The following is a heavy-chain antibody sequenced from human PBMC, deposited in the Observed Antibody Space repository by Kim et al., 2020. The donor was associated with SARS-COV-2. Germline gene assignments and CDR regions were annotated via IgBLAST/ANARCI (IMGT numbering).Heavy chain of an antibody. D-gene: IGHD6-13*01. V-gene: IGHV4-59*01. Sequence: LKSRVTISVDTSKDQFSLKLSSVTAADTAVYYCASIAAAGPDYYYYGMDVWGQGTTVTVSS. J-gene: IGHJ6*02. CDR3: ASIAAAGPDYYYYGMDV.